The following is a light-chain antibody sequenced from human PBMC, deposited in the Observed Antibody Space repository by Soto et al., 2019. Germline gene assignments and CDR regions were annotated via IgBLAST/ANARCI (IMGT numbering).Light chain of an antibody. J-gene: IGKJ1*01. CDR3: QYYNNWPPSWT. Sequence: DIQVTQSPPSMAASVGDRVTITFRASQDIGNWMTWYQQKPGKAPKLLIYSASTLVRGVPSRFSGSGSGTEFTLTISSLQSEDFAVYYCQYYNNWPPSWTFGQGTKVDIK. V-gene: IGKV1D-16*01. CDR2: SAS. CDR1: QDIGNW.